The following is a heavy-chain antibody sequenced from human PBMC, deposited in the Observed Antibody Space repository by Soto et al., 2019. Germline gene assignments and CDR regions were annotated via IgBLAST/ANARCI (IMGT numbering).Heavy chain of an antibody. V-gene: IGHV3-23*01. CDR1: GFTFSSYA. CDR2: ISGSGGST. Sequence: EVQLLESGGGLVQPGGSLRLSCAASGFTFSSYAVSWVRQAPGKGLEWVSAISGSGGSTYYADSVKGRFTISRDNSKNTLYLQMNSLRAEDTAVYYCAKDVLAGGSSSDYWGQGTLVTVSS. CDR3: AKDVLAGGSSSDY. J-gene: IGHJ4*02. D-gene: IGHD6-6*01.